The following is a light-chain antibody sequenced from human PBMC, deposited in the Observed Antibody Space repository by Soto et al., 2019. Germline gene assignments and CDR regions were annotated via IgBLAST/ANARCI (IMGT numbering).Light chain of an antibody. Sequence: IRMTQSPSSFSASTGDRVTITCRASQGINSWLAWYQQKPGKAPKLLIYKASTLKSGVPSRFSGSGSGTEFTLTISSLQPDDFATYYCQHYNSYSEAFGQGTKVDIK. CDR3: QHYNSYSEA. CDR2: KAS. J-gene: IGKJ1*01. CDR1: QGINSW. V-gene: IGKV1-5*03.